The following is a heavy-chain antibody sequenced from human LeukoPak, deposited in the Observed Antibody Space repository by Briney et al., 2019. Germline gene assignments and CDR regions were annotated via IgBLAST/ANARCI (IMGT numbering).Heavy chain of an antibody. CDR3: ARDSTGYWYFDL. D-gene: IGHD3-3*02. Sequence: PGGSLRLSCAASGFTVSSNYMNWVRQAPGKGLEWVSVFYSGGDTHYADSVKGRFTISRDNSKNTLYLQMNSLRAEDTAVYYCARDSTGYWYFDLWGRGTLVSVSS. CDR1: GFTVSSNY. CDR2: FYSGGDT. J-gene: IGHJ2*01. V-gene: IGHV3-53*01.